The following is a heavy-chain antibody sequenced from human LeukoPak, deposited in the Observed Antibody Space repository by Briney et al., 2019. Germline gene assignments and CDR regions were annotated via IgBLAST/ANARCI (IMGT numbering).Heavy chain of an antibody. V-gene: IGHV1-2*02. J-gene: IGHJ3*02. D-gene: IGHD6-6*01. CDR2: INPNSGGT. Sequence: ASVKVSCKASGYTFTGYYMHWVRQAPGQGLEWMGWINPNSGGTNYAQKFQGRVTMTRDTSISTAYMELSRMRSDDTAVYYCAREAYSSSPLPRGDDAFDIWGQGTMVTVSS. CDR1: GYTFTGYY. CDR3: AREAYSSSPLPRGDDAFDI.